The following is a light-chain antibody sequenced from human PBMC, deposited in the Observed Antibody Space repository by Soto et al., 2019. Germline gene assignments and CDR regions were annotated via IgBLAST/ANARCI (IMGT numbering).Light chain of an antibody. CDR2: GAT. CDR1: QSVSNNY. V-gene: IGKV3-20*01. Sequence: EIVLTQSPGTLSVSPGERSTLSCSSSQSVSNNYLAWYQQKPGQAPRLLIYGATSRATGIPDRFSGSGSGTDFTLTISRLEPEDFAVYYCQQYGSTPVTFGQGTKVDIK. CDR3: QQYGSTPVT. J-gene: IGKJ1*01.